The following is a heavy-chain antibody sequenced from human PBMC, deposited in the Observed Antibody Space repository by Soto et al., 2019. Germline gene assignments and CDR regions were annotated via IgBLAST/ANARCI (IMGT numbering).Heavy chain of an antibody. Sequence: QVQLVQSGAEVKKPGSSVKVSCKASGGTFSSSAISWVRQAPGQGLEWMGGIIPIFGTADYGQKFQGRVTITADESTTTAYRELSSLRPADTAVYYCSNGHYSSSSRGWFDPWGQGTLVIVSS. D-gene: IGHD6-13*01. V-gene: IGHV1-69*01. CDR3: SNGHYSSSSRGWFDP. CDR1: GGTFSSSA. J-gene: IGHJ5*02. CDR2: IIPIFGTA.